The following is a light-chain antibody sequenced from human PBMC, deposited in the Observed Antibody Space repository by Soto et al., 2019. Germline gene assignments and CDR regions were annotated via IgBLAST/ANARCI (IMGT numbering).Light chain of an antibody. CDR2: EGS. CDR3: CSDAGRSTYV. V-gene: IGLV2-23*01. CDR1: SSDVGSYNL. Sequence: QSALTQPASVSGSPGQSITISCTGTSSDVGSYNLVSWYQQHPGKAPKLMIYEGSKRPSGVSHRSSGSKSGNTASLTISGLQAEDAADYYCCSDAGRSTYVFGTGTKVTVL. J-gene: IGLJ1*01.